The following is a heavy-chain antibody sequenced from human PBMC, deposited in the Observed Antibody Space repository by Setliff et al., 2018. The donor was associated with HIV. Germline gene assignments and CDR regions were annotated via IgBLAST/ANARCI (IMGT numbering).Heavy chain of an antibody. CDR2: IYTSGST. CDR1: GGSISSYY. V-gene: IGHV4-4*07. CDR3: ARGIAAAGIYYYYYMDV. D-gene: IGHD6-13*01. J-gene: IGHJ6*03. Sequence: PSETLSLTCTVSGGSISSYYWSWIRQPAGKGLEWIGRIYTSGSTNYNPSLKSRVTMSVDTSKNQFSLKLSSVTAADTAVYYCARGIAAAGIYYYYYMDVWGKGTTVTVS.